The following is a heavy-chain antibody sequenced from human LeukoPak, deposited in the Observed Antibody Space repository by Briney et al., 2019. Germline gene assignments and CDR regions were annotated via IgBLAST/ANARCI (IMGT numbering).Heavy chain of an antibody. Sequence: PSETLSLTCTVSGDSISSSSYYWGWIRQPPGKGLEWIGYIYYSGSTYYNPSLKSRVTISVDTSKNQFSLRLSSVTAADTAVCYCARDRRLGDSRYDYWGQGTLVTVSS. CDR1: GDSISSSSYY. CDR3: ARDRRLGDSRYDY. J-gene: IGHJ4*02. V-gene: IGHV4-30-4*08. D-gene: IGHD3-22*01. CDR2: IYYSGST.